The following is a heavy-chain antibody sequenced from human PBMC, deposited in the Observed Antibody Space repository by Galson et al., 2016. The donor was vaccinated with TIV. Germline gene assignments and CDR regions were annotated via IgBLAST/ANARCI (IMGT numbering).Heavy chain of an antibody. J-gene: IGHJ4*02. Sequence: SVKVSCKASGYTFTRHYMHWVRQAPGQGLERMGIINPITGITTYAQNFQGRVTMTRDTSTSTVQMGLSSLRSEDTAVYYCARWFDSSGYYYFDYWGQGSLITVSS. D-gene: IGHD3-22*01. V-gene: IGHV1-46*01. CDR3: ARWFDSSGYYYFDY. CDR2: INPITGIT. CDR1: GYTFTRHY.